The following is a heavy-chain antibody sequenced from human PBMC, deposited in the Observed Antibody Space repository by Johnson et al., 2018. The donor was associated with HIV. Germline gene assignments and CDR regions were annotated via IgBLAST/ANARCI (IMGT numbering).Heavy chain of an antibody. V-gene: IGHV3-33*06. Sequence: QVQLVESGGGVVQPGRSLRLSCAASGFTFSSYGMHWVRQAPGKGLEWVAVIWYDGNNKYYADSVKGRFTISRDNSKNTLYLQRNSLRGEDTAVYYCAKGLVYADPDDAFDIWGQGTMVTVSS. CDR3: AKGLVYADPDDAFDI. CDR2: IWYDGNNK. CDR1: GFTFSSYG. J-gene: IGHJ3*02. D-gene: IGHD2-8*01.